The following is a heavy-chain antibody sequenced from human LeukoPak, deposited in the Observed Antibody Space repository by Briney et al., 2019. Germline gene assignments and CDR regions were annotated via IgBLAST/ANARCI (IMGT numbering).Heavy chain of an antibody. V-gene: IGHV4-4*07. J-gene: IGHJ6*03. CDR1: GGSISSYY. CDR2: IYTSGST. CDR3: ARAREYQLLYGAGDYYYYMDV. D-gene: IGHD2-2*02. Sequence: PETLSLTCTVSGGSISSYYWSWIRQPAGKGLEWIGRIYTSGSTNYNPSLKSRVTMSVDTSKNQFSLKLSSVTAADTAVYYCARAREYQLLYGAGDYYYYMDVWGKGTTVTVSS.